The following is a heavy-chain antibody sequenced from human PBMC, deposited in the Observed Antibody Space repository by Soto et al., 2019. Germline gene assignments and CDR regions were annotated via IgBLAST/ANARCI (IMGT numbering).Heavy chain of an antibody. D-gene: IGHD6-13*01. CDR2: IIPVFGPP. V-gene: IGHV1-69*01. Sequence: QVQLVQSGAEVKKPGSSLKVSCKASGDTFSRFAFSWVRQAPGQGLEWMGGIIPVFGPPNYAQKFKGRVTITADESTSTVYMELNTLRSEDAAVYYCARASIHGSSWYFWFDPWGQGTLVTVSS. J-gene: IGHJ5*01. CDR3: ARASIHGSSWYFWFDP. CDR1: GDTFSRFA.